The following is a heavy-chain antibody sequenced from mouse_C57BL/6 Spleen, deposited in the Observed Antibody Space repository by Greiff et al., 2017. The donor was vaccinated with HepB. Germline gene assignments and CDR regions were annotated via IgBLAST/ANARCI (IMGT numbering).Heavy chain of an antibody. D-gene: IGHD1-1*01. CDR3: AITTVVATDY. CDR1: GYSITSGYY. V-gene: IGHV3-6*01. Sequence: EVQLQQSGPGLVKPSQSLSLTCSVTGYSITSGYYWNWIRQFPGNKLEWMGYISYDGSNNYNPSLKNRISITRDTSKNQSFLKLNSVTTEDTATYYCAITTVVATDYWGQGTSVTVSS. J-gene: IGHJ4*01. CDR2: ISYDGSN.